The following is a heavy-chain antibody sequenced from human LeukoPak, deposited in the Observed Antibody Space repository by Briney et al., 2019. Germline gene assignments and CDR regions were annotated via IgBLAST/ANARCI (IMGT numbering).Heavy chain of an antibody. CDR3: ARSSGDREDYYYGMDV. CDR2: IYPGDSDT. D-gene: IGHD7-27*01. Sequence: GESLKISCKGSGYSFTSYWIGWVRQMPGKGLEWMGIIYPGDSDTRYSPSFQGQVTISADKSISTAYLQWSSLKASDTAMYYCARSSGDREDYYYGMDVWGQGTTVTVSS. V-gene: IGHV5-51*01. J-gene: IGHJ6*02. CDR1: GYSFTSYW.